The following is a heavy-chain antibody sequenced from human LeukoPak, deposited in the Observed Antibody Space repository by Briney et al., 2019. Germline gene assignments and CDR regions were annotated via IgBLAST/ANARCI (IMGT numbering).Heavy chain of an antibody. CDR2: IVPILGKA. V-gene: IGHV1-69*05. CDR1: EGNVNNYV. Sequence: SVKVSCKASEGNVNNYVFYWVRQASGQGLEWMGGIVPILGKADYAQKFQGRVIITTDKSSPTTYMDMSSLTSDDTAVYYCGASDFLRGPASTYYFYYIEVWGNGTSVTVSS. D-gene: IGHD3-3*01. CDR3: GASDFLRGPASTYYFYYIEV. J-gene: IGHJ6*03.